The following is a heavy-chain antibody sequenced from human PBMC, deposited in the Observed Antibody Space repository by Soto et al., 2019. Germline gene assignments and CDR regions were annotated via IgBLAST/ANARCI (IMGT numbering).Heavy chain of an antibody. D-gene: IGHD5-18*01. CDR1: GYTFASYG. CDR2: ISAYNGNT. CDR3: ARSSGYSYRFDY. J-gene: IGHJ4*02. V-gene: IGHV1-18*01. Sequence: QVQLVQSGAEVKKPGASVKVSCKASGYTFASYGISWVRQAPGQGLEWMGWISAYNGNTNYAQNLQGRVTMTTDTSTSTADMELRSLRSDDTAVYYCARSSGYSYRFDYWGQGTLVTVSS.